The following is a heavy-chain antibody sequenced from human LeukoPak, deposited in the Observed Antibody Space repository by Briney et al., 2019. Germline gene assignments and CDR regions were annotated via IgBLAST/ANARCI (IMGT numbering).Heavy chain of an antibody. V-gene: IGHV1-69*02. J-gene: IGHJ4*02. CDR3: ARGMAKDVVVAAFAN. CDR2: IIPILGIA. CDR1: GGTFSSYT. D-gene: IGHD2-15*01. Sequence: SSVKVSCKASGGTFSSYTISWVRQAPGQGLEWMGRIIPILGIANYAQKFQGRVTITADKSTSTAYMELSSLRSEDTAVYYCARGMAKDVVVAAFANWGQGTLVTVSS.